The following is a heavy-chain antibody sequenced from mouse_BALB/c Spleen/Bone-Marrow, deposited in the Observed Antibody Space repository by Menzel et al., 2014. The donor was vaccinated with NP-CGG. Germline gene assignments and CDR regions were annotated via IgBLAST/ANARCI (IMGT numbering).Heavy chain of an antibody. CDR2: INPSNGGT. D-gene: IGHD4-1*01. Sequence: QVQLKQSGAELVKPGVSVKLSCRASGYTFTNYYMYWVKQRPGQDLEWIGEINPSNGGTNFNEKFKSKATLTVDKSSSTAYMQLNSLTSEDSAVYYCTTLGRFAYWGQGTLVTVSA. CDR3: TTLGRFAY. V-gene: IGHV1S81*02. J-gene: IGHJ3*01. CDR1: GYTFTNYY.